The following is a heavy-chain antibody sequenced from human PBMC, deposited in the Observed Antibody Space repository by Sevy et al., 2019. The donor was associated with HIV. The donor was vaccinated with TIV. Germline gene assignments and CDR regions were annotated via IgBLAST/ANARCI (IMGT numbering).Heavy chain of an antibody. CDR3: ARRYFDS. Sequence: GGSLRLSCAASGFIFNNYWMHWVRQAPGKGLEWVANINEDDTKRYYVDSVKGRFTISRDNAKNSLYLQMNSLRVEDTAVYYCARRYFDSWGQGTLVTVSS. V-gene: IGHV3-7*01. CDR1: GFIFNNYW. J-gene: IGHJ4*02. CDR2: INEDDTKR.